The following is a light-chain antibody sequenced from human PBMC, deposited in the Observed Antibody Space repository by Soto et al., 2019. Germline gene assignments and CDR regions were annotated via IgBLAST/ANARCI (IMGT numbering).Light chain of an antibody. CDR1: QYIGSN. Sequence: EIVMTQSPATLSVSPGERATLSCRASQYIGSNLAWYQQKPGQAPRLLIYGASTRATGIPARFTGSGSGTEFTLTISSLQSEDFAVYYCHQYYDWPPWTFGQGTKVDIK. J-gene: IGKJ1*01. CDR3: HQYYDWPPWT. CDR2: GAS. V-gene: IGKV3-15*01.